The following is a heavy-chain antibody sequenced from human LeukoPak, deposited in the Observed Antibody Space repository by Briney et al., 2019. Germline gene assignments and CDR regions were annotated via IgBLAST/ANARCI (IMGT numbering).Heavy chain of an antibody. V-gene: IGHV3-30*03. CDR2: ISYDGSNK. CDR1: GFTFSSYG. D-gene: IGHD3-10*01. CDR3: ARVVPSGYYMDV. J-gene: IGHJ6*03. Sequence: PGGSLRLSCAASGFTFSSYGMHWVRQAPGKGLEWVAVISYDGSNKYYADSVKGRFTISRENAKNSLYLQMNSLRAEDTAVYYCARVVPSGYYMDVWGKGTTVTVSS.